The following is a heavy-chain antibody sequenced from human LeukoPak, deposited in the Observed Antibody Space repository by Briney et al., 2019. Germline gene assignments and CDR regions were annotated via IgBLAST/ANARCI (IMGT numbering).Heavy chain of an antibody. V-gene: IGHV3-23*01. D-gene: IGHD2-15*01. Sequence: GGSLRLSCAASGFTFSTFAMIWVRQPPGKGLEWVSSIFPSGGEIHYADSVRGRFTISRDNSKSTLSLQMNSLRAEDTAVYYCARDSGSGPSQHRDNWFDPWGQGTLVTVSS. CDR1: GFTFSTFA. CDR2: IFPSGGEI. CDR3: ARDSGSGPSQHRDNWFDP. J-gene: IGHJ5*02.